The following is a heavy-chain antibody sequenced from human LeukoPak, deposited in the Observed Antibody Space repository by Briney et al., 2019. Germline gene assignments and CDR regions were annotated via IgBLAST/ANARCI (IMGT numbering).Heavy chain of an antibody. D-gene: IGHD3-22*01. J-gene: IGHJ4*02. CDR1: GGSFSGYY. CDR2: INHSGST. CDR3: ARGPPPGYYDSSGYHN. V-gene: IGHV4-34*01. Sequence: SETLSLTCAVYGGSFSGYYWSWIRQPPGKGLEWIGEINHSGSTNYNPSLKSRVTISVDTSKNQFSLKLSSVTAADTAVYYCARGPPPGYYDSSGYHNWGQGTRVTVSS.